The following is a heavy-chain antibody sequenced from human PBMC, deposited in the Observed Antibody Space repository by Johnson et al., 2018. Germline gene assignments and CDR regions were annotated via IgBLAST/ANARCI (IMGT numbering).Heavy chain of an antibody. CDR1: GFTFSSYS. CDR2: ISSSSSYI. D-gene: IGHD6-13*01. V-gene: IGHV3-21*01. CDR3: AREGQQLVRIYYYYYYYMDV. Sequence: VQLVESGGGLVEPGGSMRLCCAASGFTFSSYSMNWVRQAPGKGLEWVSSISSSSSYIYSADSVKGRFTISRDNAKNSMHLQMNSLRAEETAVYYCAREGQQLVRIYYYYYYYMDVWGKGTTVTVSS. J-gene: IGHJ6*03.